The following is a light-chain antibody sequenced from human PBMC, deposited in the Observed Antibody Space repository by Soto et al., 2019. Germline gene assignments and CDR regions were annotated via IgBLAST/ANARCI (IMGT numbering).Light chain of an antibody. V-gene: IGLV2-8*01. J-gene: IGLJ3*02. Sequence: QSALTQPPSASGSPGQSVTISCTGTSSDAGAYDYVCWYQQHPGKAPKLMIYEVNKRPSGVPDRFSGSKSGNTASLTVSGLQAGDEADYYCSSFAANDNVVFGGGTKVNVL. CDR2: EVN. CDR3: SSFAANDNVV. CDR1: SSDAGAYDY.